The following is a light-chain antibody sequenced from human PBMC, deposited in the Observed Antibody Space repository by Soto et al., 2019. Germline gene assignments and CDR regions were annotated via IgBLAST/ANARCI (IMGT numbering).Light chain of an antibody. V-gene: IGKV3-20*01. CDR2: AAS. CDR1: QSVSKY. CDR3: QHYSSSPPT. J-gene: IGKJ1*01. Sequence: EIVLTQSPGTLSLSPGERATLFCRASQSVSKYLGWYQQKPGQAPRLLIYAASNRATGIPDRFSGSGSGTDFTLTIRRLEPEDFAVYYCQHYSSSPPTFGQGTKVDIK.